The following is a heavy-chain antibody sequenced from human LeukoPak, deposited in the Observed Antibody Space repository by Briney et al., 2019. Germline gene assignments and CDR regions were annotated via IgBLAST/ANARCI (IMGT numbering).Heavy chain of an antibody. Sequence: GGSLRLSCLTSGSTLSTNAMSWVRQAPGKGLEWISGISGSGASTYYADSVKGRFTISRDDSRNTLYLQMNSLRGDDTAVYYCAKDVGKWESLHFFDYWGQGTLVTVSS. CDR3: AKDVGKWESLHFFDY. J-gene: IGHJ4*02. CDR2: ISGSGAST. V-gene: IGHV3-23*01. CDR1: GSTLSTNA. D-gene: IGHD1-26*01.